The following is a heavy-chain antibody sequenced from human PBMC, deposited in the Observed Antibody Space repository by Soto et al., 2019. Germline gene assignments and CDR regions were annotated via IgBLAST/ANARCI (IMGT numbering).Heavy chain of an antibody. J-gene: IGHJ6*02. CDR2: IDPSDSYT. CDR3: ASSPRGYCSSTSCRELGNYYGMDV. V-gene: IGHV5-10-1*01. D-gene: IGHD2-2*01. CDR1: GYSFTSYW. Sequence: GESLMISCKGSGYSFTSYWTSWVRQMPGKGLEWMGRIDPSDSYTNYSPSFQGHVTISADKSISTAYLQWSSLKASDTAMYYCASSPRGYCSSTSCRELGNYYGMDVWGQGTTVTVSS.